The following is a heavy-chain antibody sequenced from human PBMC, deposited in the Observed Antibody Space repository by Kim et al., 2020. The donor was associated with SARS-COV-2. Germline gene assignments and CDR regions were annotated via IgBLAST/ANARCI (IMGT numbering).Heavy chain of an antibody. CDR3: AKVVGSSGWYRIYGMDV. D-gene: IGHD6-19*01. CDR2: ISGSGGST. Sequence: GGSLRLSCAASGFTFSSYAMSWVRQAPGKGLEWVSAISGSGGSTYYADSVKGRFTISRDNSKNTLYLQMNSLRAEDTAVYYCAKVVGSSGWYRIYGMDVWGQGTTVTVSS. J-gene: IGHJ6*02. V-gene: IGHV3-23*01. CDR1: GFTFSSYA.